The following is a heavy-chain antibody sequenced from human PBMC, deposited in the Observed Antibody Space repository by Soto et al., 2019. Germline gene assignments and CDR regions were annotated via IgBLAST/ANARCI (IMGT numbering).Heavy chain of an antibody. CDR2: IVTGDGST. V-gene: IGHV1-3*04. CDR1: GYTFTDYA. J-gene: IGHJ4*02. Sequence: QVQLVQSGAEVRKPGASVRLSCEASGYTFTDYAIPWVRQAPGQRPEWMGWIVTGDGSTKYLQNFQGRITFTRDACADTAYMELSSLTTEDTAVYFCGTIDLGDYWGQGTLVTVSS. CDR3: GTIDLGDY.